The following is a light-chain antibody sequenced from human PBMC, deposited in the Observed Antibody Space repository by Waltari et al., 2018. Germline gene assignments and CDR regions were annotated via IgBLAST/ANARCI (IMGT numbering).Light chain of an antibody. Sequence: DIVMTQSPDSLAVSLGERATINCKSSQSILYRFSNRNALAWYQQKPGQPPKLLFFWAATRESGAPDRFSVSGSGTDFTLTISSLQAEDVAVYYCQQFYSYPLTFGGGTKVEIK. J-gene: IGKJ4*01. V-gene: IGKV4-1*01. CDR3: QQFYSYPLT. CDR2: WAA. CDR1: QSILYRFSNRNA.